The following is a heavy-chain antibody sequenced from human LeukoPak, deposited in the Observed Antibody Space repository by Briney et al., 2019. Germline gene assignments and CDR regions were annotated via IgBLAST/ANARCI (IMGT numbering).Heavy chain of an antibody. D-gene: IGHD1-26*01. V-gene: IGHV3-53*01. CDR2: IYSGGST. CDR3: ARVADLVGDYYFDY. Sequence: GGSLRLSCAASGLIFSGSWMSWVRQAPGKGLEWVSVIYSGGSTYYADSVKGRFTISRDNSKNTLYLQMNSLRAEDTAVYYCARVADLVGDYYFDYWGQGTLVTVSS. J-gene: IGHJ4*02. CDR1: GLIFSGSW.